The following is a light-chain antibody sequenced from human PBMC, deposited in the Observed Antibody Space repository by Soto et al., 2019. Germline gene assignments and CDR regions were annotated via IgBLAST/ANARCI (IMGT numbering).Light chain of an antibody. CDR1: QSAGSY. CDR3: QQRKNWQVT. J-gene: IGKJ5*01. CDR2: DAS. V-gene: IGKV3-11*01. Sequence: ESVLTQSPVTLSLSPGEKATLSCRASQSAGSYLAWYQQKPGQAPRLLIYDASNRATGIPARFSGSGSGTDFTLTISSLEPEDFAVYYCQQRKNWQVTFGQGTPGD.